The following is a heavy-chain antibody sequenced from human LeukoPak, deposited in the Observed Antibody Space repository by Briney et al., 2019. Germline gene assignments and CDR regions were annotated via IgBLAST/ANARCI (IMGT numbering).Heavy chain of an antibody. CDR1: GFTFSSYS. D-gene: IGHD3-16*01. V-gene: IGHV3-48*02. Sequence: GGSLRLSCAASGFTFSSYSMNWVRQAPGKGLEWVSHITASGTAMFYADSVKGRFTISRDNAKNSLYLQMNSLRDEDTAVYYCAKDRDVITFGGVSGFFDYWGQGTLVTVSS. CDR3: AKDRDVITFGGVSGFFDY. J-gene: IGHJ4*02. CDR2: ITASGTAM.